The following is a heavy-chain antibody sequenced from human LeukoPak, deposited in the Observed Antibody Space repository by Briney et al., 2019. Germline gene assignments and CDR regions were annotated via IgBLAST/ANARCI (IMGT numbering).Heavy chain of an antibody. Sequence: GGSLRLSCAASGFTFSSYAMSWVRQAPGKGLEWVSAISASGGSTYYADSVKGRFTISRDNSKNTLYLQMNSLRAEDTAIYYCAKRLIGNSGLYNFDYWGQGALVTVSS. D-gene: IGHD4-23*01. J-gene: IGHJ4*02. CDR2: ISASGGST. CDR3: AKRLIGNSGLYNFDY. CDR1: GFTFSSYA. V-gene: IGHV3-23*01.